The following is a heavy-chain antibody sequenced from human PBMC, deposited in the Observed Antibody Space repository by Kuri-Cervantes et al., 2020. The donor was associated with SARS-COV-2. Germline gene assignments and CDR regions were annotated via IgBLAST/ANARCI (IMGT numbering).Heavy chain of an antibody. Sequence: GESLKISCKGSGYSFTSYWISWVRQMPGKGLEWMGIIYPGDSDTSYSPSFQGQVTISADKSISTAYLQWSSLKASDTATYYCARHGYYSSGWPNYWGQGTLVTVSS. V-gene: IGHV5-51*01. D-gene: IGHD6-19*01. CDR3: ARHGYYSSGWPNY. CDR2: IYPGDSDT. J-gene: IGHJ4*02. CDR1: GYSFTSYW.